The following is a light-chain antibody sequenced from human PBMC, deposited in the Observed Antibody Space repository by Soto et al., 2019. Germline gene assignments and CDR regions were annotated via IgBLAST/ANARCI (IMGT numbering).Light chain of an antibody. V-gene: IGKV3D-7*01. CDR3: QQALT. J-gene: IGKJ4*01. CDR2: GAS. Sequence: VLTQSPATLSLSPGGRAIISCRASQTVSRYYLSWYQKQPGQPPRLIIYGASTRATGVPDRFSGSGSGADFTLTIRRLHPEDFAVYYCQQALTFGGGTTVE. CDR1: QTVSRYY.